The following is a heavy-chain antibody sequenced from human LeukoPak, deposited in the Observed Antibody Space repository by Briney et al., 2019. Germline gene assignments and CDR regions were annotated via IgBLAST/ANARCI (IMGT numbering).Heavy chain of an antibody. CDR3: ARSPHILTGENFDY. CDR1: GYTFTSNY. Sequence: ASVNVSCKAFGYTFTSNYMHWVRQAPGQGPEWMGVISPSGGSTTYAQKFQGRVTLTRDMSTSTDYLELSSLRSEDTAVYYCARSPHILTGENFDYWGQGTLVTVSS. CDR2: ISPSGGST. J-gene: IGHJ4*02. V-gene: IGHV1-46*01. D-gene: IGHD3-9*01.